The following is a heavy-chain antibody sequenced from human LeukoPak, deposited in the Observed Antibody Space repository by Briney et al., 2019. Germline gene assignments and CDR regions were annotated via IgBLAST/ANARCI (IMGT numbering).Heavy chain of an antibody. CDR3: AHYYDSRGVGAFDM. D-gene: IGHD3-22*01. CDR2: IYTSGST. Sequence: PSETLSLTCTASGGSISSYYWSWIRQPPGKGLEWIGRIYTSGSTNYIPSLQSRVNMSVVTSKNQSSLQLSSVTAADTAVYYCAHYYDSRGVGAFDMWGQGTMVTVSS. J-gene: IGHJ3*02. V-gene: IGHV4-4*07. CDR1: GGSISSYY.